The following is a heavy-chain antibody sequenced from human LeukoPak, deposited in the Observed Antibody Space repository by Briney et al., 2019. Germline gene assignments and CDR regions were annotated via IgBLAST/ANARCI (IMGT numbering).Heavy chain of an antibody. V-gene: IGHV4-39*01. CDR1: GGSISSGDYS. CDR3: ARLAVADNY. Sequence: SETLSLTCAVSGGSISSGDYSWSWIRQPPGKGLEWIGSIYYSGSTYYNPSLKSRVTISVDTSKNQFSLKLSSVTAADTAVYYCARLAVADNYWGQGTLVTVSS. J-gene: IGHJ4*02. D-gene: IGHD6-19*01. CDR2: IYYSGST.